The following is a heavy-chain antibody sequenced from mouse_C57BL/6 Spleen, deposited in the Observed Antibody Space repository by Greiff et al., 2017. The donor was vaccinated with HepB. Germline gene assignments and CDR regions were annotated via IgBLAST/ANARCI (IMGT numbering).Heavy chain of an antibody. D-gene: IGHD3-2*02. J-gene: IGHJ2*01. CDR2: INPNNGGT. CDR1: GYTFTDYN. Sequence: EVQLQQSGPELVKPGASVKMSCKASGYTFTDYNMHWVKQSHGKSLEWIGYINPNNGGTSYYQKFKGKATLTVNKSSSTAYMELRSLTSEDSAVYDCAPYSSGYGYFDYWGQGTTLTVSS. V-gene: IGHV1-22*01. CDR3: APYSSGYGYFDY.